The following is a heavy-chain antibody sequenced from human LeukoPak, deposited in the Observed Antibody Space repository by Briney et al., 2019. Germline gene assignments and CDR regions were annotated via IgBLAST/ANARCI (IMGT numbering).Heavy chain of an antibody. D-gene: IGHD2-15*01. CDR2: IYSGGST. CDR1: GFTVSSNY. Sequence: GGSPRLSCAASGFTVSSNYMSWVRQAPGKGLEWVSVIYSGGSTYYADSVKGRFTISRDNSKNTLYLQMNSLRAEDTAVYYCARGTLEHCSGASCYPLDSWGQGTLVTVSS. CDR3: ARGTLEHCSGASCYPLDS. V-gene: IGHV3-66*01. J-gene: IGHJ5*01.